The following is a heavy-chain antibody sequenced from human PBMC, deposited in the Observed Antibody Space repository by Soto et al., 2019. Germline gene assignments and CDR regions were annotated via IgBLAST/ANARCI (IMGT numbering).Heavy chain of an antibody. CDR3: ARLLRAGNWLDP. D-gene: IGHD1-26*01. V-gene: IGHV4-30-4*01. J-gene: IGHJ5*02. CDR1: GGSISSGDYY. CDR2: IYYSGST. Sequence: PSETLSLTCTVSGGSISSGDYYWSWIRQPPGKGLEWIGYIYYSGSTYYNPSLKSRVTISVDTSKNQFSLELSSVTAADTAVYYCARLLRAGNWLDPWGQGTLVTVSS.